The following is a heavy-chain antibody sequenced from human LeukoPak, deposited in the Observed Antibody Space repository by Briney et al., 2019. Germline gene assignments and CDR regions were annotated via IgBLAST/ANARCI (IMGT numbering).Heavy chain of an antibody. CDR3: ANTRFKNLFDAFDI. D-gene: IGHD1-14*01. J-gene: IGHJ3*02. CDR1: ENSFTTSW. CDR2: IYPGDSDT. V-gene: IGHV5-51*01. Sequence: GESLKISCKASENSFTTSWIGWARQMPGRGLEWMGIIYPGDSDTRYSPSFQGQVTISADKSISTAYLQWGSLKASDTAMYYCANTRFKNLFDAFDIWGQGTMVTVSS.